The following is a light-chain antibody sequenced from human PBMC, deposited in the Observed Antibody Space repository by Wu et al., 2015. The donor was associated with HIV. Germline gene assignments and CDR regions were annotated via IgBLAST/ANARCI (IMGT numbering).Light chain of an antibody. J-gene: IGKJ3*01. CDR2: IAS. V-gene: IGKV3-20*01. Sequence: EVVLTQSPGTLSLSPGDRATLSCRANQTINNNFLAWYQQKPGQAPRLLLYIASSRATDIPDRFSGSGSGTDFTLTISRLEPEDFAVYYCQQYGSSPLFTFGPGTKVDIK. CDR3: QQYGSSPLFT. CDR1: QTINNNF.